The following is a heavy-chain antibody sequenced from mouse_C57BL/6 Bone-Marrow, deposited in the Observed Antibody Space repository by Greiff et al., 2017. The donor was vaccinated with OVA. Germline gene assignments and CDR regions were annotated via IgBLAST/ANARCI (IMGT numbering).Heavy chain of an antibody. CDR3: ARRSYYYGTFDY. J-gene: IGHJ2*01. CDR2: INPDSSTI. D-gene: IGHD1-1*01. Sequence: EVMLLQSGGGLVQPGGSLKLSCAASGIDFSRYWMSWVRRAPGKGLEWIGEINPDSSTINYAPSLKDKFIISRDNAKNTLYLQMSKVRSEDTALYYCARRSYYYGTFDYWGQGTTLTVSS. CDR1: GIDFSRYW. V-gene: IGHV4-1*01.